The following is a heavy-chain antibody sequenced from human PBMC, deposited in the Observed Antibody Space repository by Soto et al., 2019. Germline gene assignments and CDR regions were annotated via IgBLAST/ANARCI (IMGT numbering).Heavy chain of an antibody. CDR1: GFNVMSYW. CDR3: AKEISSMWFPLDY. D-gene: IGHD6-13*01. CDR2: IKEDGSEI. Sequence: GGSLRLSCAVSGFNVMSYWMSWVRQAPGKGLEWVASIKEDGSEIYYLHSVRGRFSISRDSAGNALHLTMNYLRAEDTAVYYCAKEISSMWFPLDYWGQGTLVTVSS. J-gene: IGHJ4*02. V-gene: IGHV3-7*03.